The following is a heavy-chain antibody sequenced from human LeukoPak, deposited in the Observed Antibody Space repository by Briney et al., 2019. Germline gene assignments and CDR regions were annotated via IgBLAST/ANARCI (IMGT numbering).Heavy chain of an antibody. Sequence: GASVKVSCKASGYTFTSYGISWVRQAPGQGLEWMGWNSAYNGNTNYAQKLQGRVTMTTDTSTSTACMELRSLRSDDTAVYYCARSLKKSYSGSYYYYYGMDVWGQGTTVTVSS. CDR2: NSAYNGNT. V-gene: IGHV1-18*01. CDR3: ARSLKKSYSGSYYYYYGMDV. D-gene: IGHD1-26*01. J-gene: IGHJ6*02. CDR1: GYTFTSYG.